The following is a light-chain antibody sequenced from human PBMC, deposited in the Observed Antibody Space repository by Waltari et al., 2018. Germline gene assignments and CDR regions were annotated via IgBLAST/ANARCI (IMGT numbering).Light chain of an antibody. CDR2: AAS. Sequence: DIQLTQSPSFLSASVGDRVTITCRASQGISNYLAWYQQKPGKAPKLLISAASTLQSGVPSRFSGSGSETEFTFTISSLQPEDFATYFCQQSYSTPIFTFGPGTKVDIK. V-gene: IGKV1-9*01. J-gene: IGKJ3*01. CDR1: QGISNY. CDR3: QQSYSTPIFT.